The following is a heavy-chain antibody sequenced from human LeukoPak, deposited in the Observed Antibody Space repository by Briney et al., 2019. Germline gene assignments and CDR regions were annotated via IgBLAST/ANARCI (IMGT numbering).Heavy chain of an antibody. CDR1: GGTFSSYA. Sequence: SVKDSCKASGGTFSSYAISWVRQAPGQGLEWMGGIIPIFGTANYAQKFQGRVTITADKSTSTAYMELSSLRSEDTAVYYCARHLSSGWLFDYWGQGTLVTVSS. J-gene: IGHJ4*02. V-gene: IGHV1-69*06. D-gene: IGHD6-19*01. CDR3: ARHLSSGWLFDY. CDR2: IIPIFGTA.